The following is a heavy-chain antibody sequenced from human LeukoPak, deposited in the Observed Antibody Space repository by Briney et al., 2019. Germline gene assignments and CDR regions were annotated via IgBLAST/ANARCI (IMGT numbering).Heavy chain of an antibody. CDR3: AREIRLSGWYDLRTPGYFDY. J-gene: IGHJ4*02. V-gene: IGHV3-33*01. CDR1: GFTFSSYG. CDR2: VWYDGSNK. D-gene: IGHD6-13*01. Sequence: GGSLRLSCAASGFTFSSYGMHWVRQAPGKGLEWVAVVWYDGSNKYYADSVKGRFTISRDNSKNTLYLQMNSLRAEDTAVYYCAREIRLSGWYDLRTPGYFDYWGQGTLVTVSS.